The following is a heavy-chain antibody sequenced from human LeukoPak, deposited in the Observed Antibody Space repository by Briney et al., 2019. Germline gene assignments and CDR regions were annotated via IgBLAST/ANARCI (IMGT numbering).Heavy chain of an antibody. CDR2: IWYDGSNK. J-gene: IGHJ4*02. V-gene: IGHV3-33*01. D-gene: IGHD4-17*01. CDR1: GFTFSSYG. Sequence: GWSLRLSCAASGFTFSSYGMHWVRQAPGKGLEWVAVIWYDGSNKYYADSVKGRFTISRDNSKNTLYLQMNSLRAEDTAVYYCARDGTTVSDRLDYWGQGTLVTVSS. CDR3: ARDGTTVSDRLDY.